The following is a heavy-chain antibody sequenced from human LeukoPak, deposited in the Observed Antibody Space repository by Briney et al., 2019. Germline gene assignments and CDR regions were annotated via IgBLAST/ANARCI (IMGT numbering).Heavy chain of an antibody. V-gene: IGHV3-66*01. CDR1: GFTVSSNY. D-gene: IGHD4-17*01. CDR2: IYSGGST. CDR3: ASPNYGDYVAAFDY. Sequence: PGGSLRLSCAASGFTVSSNYMSWVRQAPGKGLEWVSVIYSGGSTYYADSVKGRFTISRDNSKNTLYLQMNSLRAEDTAVYYCASPNYGDYVAAFDYWGQGTLVTVSS. J-gene: IGHJ4*02.